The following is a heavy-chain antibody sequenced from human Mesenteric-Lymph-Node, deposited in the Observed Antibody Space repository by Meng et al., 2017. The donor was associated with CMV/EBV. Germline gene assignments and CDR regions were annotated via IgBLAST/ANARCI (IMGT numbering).Heavy chain of an antibody. Sequence: GGSLRLSCAASGFTFSSYSMNWVRQAPGKGLEWVSFISGSSDSIHYADSLKGRFTISRDNAKNSLYLQMNFLRAEDTAMYYCATIGWYVPNFDYWGQGTLVTVSS. D-gene: IGHD6-19*01. V-gene: IGHV3-21*01. CDR3: ATIGWYVPNFDY. J-gene: IGHJ4*02. CDR2: ISGSSDSI. CDR1: GFTFSSYS.